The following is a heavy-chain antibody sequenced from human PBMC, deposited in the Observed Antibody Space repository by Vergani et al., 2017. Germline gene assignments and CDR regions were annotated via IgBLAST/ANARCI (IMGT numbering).Heavy chain of an antibody. CDR1: GFTFTGYY. V-gene: IGHV1-2*02. D-gene: IGHD3-3*01. CDR2: INPNSGGT. Sequence: QVQLVESGGGVVQPGRSLRLSCAASGFTFTGYYMHWVRQAPGQGLEWMGWINPNSGGTNYAQKFQGRVTMTRDTSISTAYMELSRLRSDDTAVYYCARVSWGYDFWSGLDAFDIWGQGTMVTVSS. J-gene: IGHJ3*02. CDR3: ARVSWGYDFWSGLDAFDI.